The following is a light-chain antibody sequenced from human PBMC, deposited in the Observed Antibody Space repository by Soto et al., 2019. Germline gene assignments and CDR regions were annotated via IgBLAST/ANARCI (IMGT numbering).Light chain of an antibody. Sequence: QSVLTQPPSASGTPGQRVTISCSGSSSNIGSNYVYWYQQLPGTAPKLLIYKNNQRPSGVPDRFSGSKSDTSASLAISGLRSEDGANYYCATWDDSLSGVVFGGGTKVTVL. CDR2: KNN. CDR1: SSNIGSNY. J-gene: IGLJ2*01. CDR3: ATWDDSLSGVV. V-gene: IGLV1-47*01.